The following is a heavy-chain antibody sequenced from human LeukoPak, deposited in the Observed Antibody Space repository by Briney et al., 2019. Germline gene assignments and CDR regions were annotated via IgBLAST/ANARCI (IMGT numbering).Heavy chain of an antibody. CDR1: GFTFSSYW. CDR2: IKQDGSEK. CDR3: ARDLSSRTVAGIDY. V-gene: IGHV3-7*01. J-gene: IGHJ4*02. D-gene: IGHD6-13*01. Sequence: GGSLRLSCAASGFTFSSYWMSWVRQAPGKGLEWVANIKQDGSEKYYVDSVKGRFTISRDNAKNSLYLQMNSLRAEDTAVYYCARDLSSRTVAGIDYWGQGTLVTVSS.